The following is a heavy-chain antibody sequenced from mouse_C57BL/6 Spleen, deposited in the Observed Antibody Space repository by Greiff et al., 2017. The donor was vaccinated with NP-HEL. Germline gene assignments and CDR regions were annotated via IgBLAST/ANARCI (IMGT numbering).Heavy chain of an antibody. CDR2: INPSTGGT. Sequence: EVQLQQSGPELVKPGASVKISCKASGYSFTGYYMNWVKQSPEKSLEWIGEINPSTGGTTYNQKFKAKATLTVDKSSSTAYMQLKSLTSEDSAVYYWARGYYDYDAAIDYWGQGTTLTVSS. J-gene: IGHJ2*01. CDR1: GYSFTGYY. V-gene: IGHV1-42*01. CDR3: ARGYYDYDAAIDY. D-gene: IGHD2-4*01.